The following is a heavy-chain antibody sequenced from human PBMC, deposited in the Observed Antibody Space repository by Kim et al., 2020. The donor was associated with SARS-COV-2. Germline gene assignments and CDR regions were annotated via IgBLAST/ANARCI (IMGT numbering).Heavy chain of an antibody. CDR1: GFTFSSYS. J-gene: IGHJ4*02. CDR2: ISSSSSTI. D-gene: IGHD3-22*01. V-gene: IGHV3-48*02. Sequence: GGSLRLSCAASGFTFSSYSMNWVRQAPGKGLEWVSYISSSSSTIYYADSVKGRFTISRDNAKNSLYLQMNSLRDEDTAVYYCARDSSYYYDSSGYYPFDYWGQGTLVTVSS. CDR3: ARDSSYYYDSSGYYPFDY.